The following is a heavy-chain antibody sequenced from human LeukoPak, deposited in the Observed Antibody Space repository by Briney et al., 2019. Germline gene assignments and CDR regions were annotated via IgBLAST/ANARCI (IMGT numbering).Heavy chain of an antibody. Sequence: GGSLRLSCAASGFTFSSYAMSWVRQAPGKGLEWVSSISGGHGGTYYADSVKGRFTISRDDSKNTLYLQVNSLRAEDTAVYYCAKGQYASGWNSGNYWGQGTLVTVSA. CDR2: ISGGHGGT. D-gene: IGHD1/OR15-1a*01. J-gene: IGHJ4*02. CDR1: GFTFSSYA. V-gene: IGHV3-23*01. CDR3: AKGQYASGWNSGNY.